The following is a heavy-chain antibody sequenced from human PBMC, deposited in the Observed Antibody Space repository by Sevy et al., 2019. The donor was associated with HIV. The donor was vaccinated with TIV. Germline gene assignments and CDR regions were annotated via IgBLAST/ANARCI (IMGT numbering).Heavy chain of an antibody. CDR3: ARDTVEMATIYDY. CDR2: ISSSGSTI. D-gene: IGHD5-12*01. Sequence: GGSLRLSCAASGFTFSDYYMSWIRQAPGKGLEWVSYISSSGSTIYYADSVKGRFTISRDNAKNSLYLQMNSLRAEDTAVYYCARDTVEMATIYDYWGQGTLVTVSS. J-gene: IGHJ4*02. CDR1: GFTFSDYY. V-gene: IGHV3-11*01.